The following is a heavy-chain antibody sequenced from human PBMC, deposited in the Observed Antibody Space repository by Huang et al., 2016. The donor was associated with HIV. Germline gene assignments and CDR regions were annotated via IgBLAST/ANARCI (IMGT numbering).Heavy chain of an antibody. CDR1: GGTFSSNA. CDR2: IIPIFGTA. V-gene: IGHV1-69*01. J-gene: IGHJ4*02. D-gene: IGHD3-22*01. Sequence: QVQMVQSGAEVKKPGSSVKVSCKASGGTFSSNAITWVRQAPGQGLEWMGGIIPIFGTANYAQKFHGRVTITADESTSTAYMQLSSLRSEDTAVYYCAREFYYDSTGYYFDYWGQGTLVTVSS. CDR3: AREFYYDSTGYYFDY.